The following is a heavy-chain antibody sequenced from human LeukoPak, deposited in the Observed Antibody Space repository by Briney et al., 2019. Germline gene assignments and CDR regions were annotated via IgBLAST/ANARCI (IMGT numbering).Heavy chain of an antibody. V-gene: IGHV1-69*04. CDR2: IIPILGIA. CDR1: GGTFSSYG. Sequence: SVKVSCKASGGTFSSYGISWVRQAPGQGLEWMGRIIPILGIANYAQKFQGRVTITADKSTSTAYMELSSLRSEDTAVYYCAIGYDSSGYFRYYFDYWGQGTLVTVSS. D-gene: IGHD3-22*01. J-gene: IGHJ4*02. CDR3: AIGYDSSGYFRYYFDY.